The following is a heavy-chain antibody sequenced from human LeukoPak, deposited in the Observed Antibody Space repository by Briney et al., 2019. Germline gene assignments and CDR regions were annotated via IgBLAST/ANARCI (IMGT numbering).Heavy chain of an antibody. V-gene: IGHV3-30*04. J-gene: IGHJ3*01. Sequence: GGSLRLSCAASGFTFSSYAMHWVRQAPGKGLEWVAVISHDGSNKYYADSVKGRFTISRDNAKNSLFLQMNSLRVEDTAVYYCARDIGSGDAFDFWGQGTMVTVSS. D-gene: IGHD3-10*01. CDR1: GFTFSSYA. CDR2: ISHDGSNK. CDR3: ARDIGSGDAFDF.